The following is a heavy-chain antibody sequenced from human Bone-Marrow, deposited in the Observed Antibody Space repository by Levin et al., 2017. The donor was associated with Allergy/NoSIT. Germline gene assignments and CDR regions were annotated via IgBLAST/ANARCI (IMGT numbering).Heavy chain of an antibody. CDR2: IIPLFRTA. Sequence: SVKVSCKASGGTFSTYVSSWVRQAPGQGLEWMGGIIPLFRTANYAQKFRGRVTITADESTSTTYMELSSLRSEDTAVYYCARQDSSGWYEEYWGQGTLVTVSS. D-gene: IGHD6-19*01. CDR1: GGTFSTYV. CDR3: ARQDSSGWYEEY. V-gene: IGHV1-69*13. J-gene: IGHJ4*02.